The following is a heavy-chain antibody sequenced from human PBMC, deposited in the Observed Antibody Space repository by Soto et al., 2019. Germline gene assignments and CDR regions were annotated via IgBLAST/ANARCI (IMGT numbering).Heavy chain of an antibody. D-gene: IGHD3-22*01. J-gene: IGHJ4*02. Sequence: EVQLVESGGGLVKPGGSLRLSCAASGFTFSSSSMNWVRQAPGKGLEWVSSISSSSSYIYYADSVKGRFTISRDNAKNSLYRQMNILRAEDTAMYYCASDYTTYDNIRRFFHYWGQGTLVTVSS. CDR3: ASDYTTYDNIRRFFHY. CDR2: ISSSSSYI. V-gene: IGHV3-21*03. CDR1: GFTFSSSS.